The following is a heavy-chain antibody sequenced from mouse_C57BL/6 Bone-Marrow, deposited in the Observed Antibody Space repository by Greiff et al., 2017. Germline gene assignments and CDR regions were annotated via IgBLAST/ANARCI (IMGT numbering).Heavy chain of an antibody. D-gene: IGHD1-1*01. V-gene: IGHV1-69*01. CDR1: GYTFTSYW. Sequence: QVHVKQPGAELVMPGASVKLSCKASGYTFTSYWMHWVKQRPGQGLEWIGEIDPSDSYTTSNQKFKGKSTLTVDKSSSTAYMQLSSLTSEDSAVYYCARYGYGSPFDYWGQGTTLTVSS. CDR2: IDPSDSYT. CDR3: ARYGYGSPFDY. J-gene: IGHJ2*01.